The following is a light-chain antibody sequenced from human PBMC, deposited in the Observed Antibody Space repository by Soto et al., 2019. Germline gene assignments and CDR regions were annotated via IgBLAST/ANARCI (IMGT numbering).Light chain of an antibody. CDR2: RDS. V-gene: IGLV3-9*01. CDR1: NIGSKN. CDR3: QVWDSSTAVV. J-gene: IGLJ2*01. Sequence: SYELTQPLSVSVALGQTARITCGGNNIGSKNVHWYQQKPGQAPVLVIYRDSNRPSGIPERFSGANSGNTATPTISRAQAGDEADYYCQVWDSSTAVVFGGGPKLTVL.